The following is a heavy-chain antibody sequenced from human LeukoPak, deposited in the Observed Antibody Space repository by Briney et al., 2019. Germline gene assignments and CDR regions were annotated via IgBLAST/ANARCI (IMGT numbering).Heavy chain of an antibody. CDR1: GGSISSYY. V-gene: IGHV4-4*07. J-gene: IGHJ4*02. CDR2: IYTSGST. CDR3: ARESYYGGSGPFDY. D-gene: IGHD3-10*01. Sequence: SETLSLTCTVSGGSISSYYWSWIRQPAGKGLEWIGRIYTSGSTNYNPSLKSRVTMSVDTSKNQFSLKLSPVTAADTAVYYCARESYYGGSGPFDYWGQGTLVTVSS.